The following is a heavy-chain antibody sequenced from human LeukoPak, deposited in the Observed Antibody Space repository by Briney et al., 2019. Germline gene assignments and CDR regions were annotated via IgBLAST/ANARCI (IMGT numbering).Heavy chain of an antibody. D-gene: IGHD2-2*01. J-gene: IGHJ5*02. CDR2: INHSGST. V-gene: IGHV4-34*01. CDR1: GGSFSGYY. CDR3: ARGQHIVVVPAAKRGWFDP. Sequence: PSETLSLTCAVYGGSFSGYYWSWIRQPPGKGLEWIGEINHSGSTNYNPSLKSRVTISVDTSKDQFSLKLSSVTAADTAVYYCARGQHIVVVPAAKRGWFDPWGQGTLVTVS.